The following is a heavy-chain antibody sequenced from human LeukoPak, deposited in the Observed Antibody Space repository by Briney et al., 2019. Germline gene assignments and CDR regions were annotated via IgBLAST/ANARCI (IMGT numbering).Heavy chain of an antibody. CDR3: LADDNSGYSIDY. CDR1: GFTFSNAW. CDR2: IKSKIDGEIT. Sequence: PGGSLRLSCAASGFTFSNAWMTWVRQAPGKGLEWVGRIKSKIDGEITDYAAPVKGRFTISRDDSENTLYLHMNSLKTEDTAVYYGLADDNSGYSIDYWGQGVLVTVSS. J-gene: IGHJ4*02. D-gene: IGHD3-22*01. V-gene: IGHV3-15*01.